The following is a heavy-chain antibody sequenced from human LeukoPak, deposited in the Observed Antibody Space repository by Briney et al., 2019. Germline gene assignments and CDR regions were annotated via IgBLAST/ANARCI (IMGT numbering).Heavy chain of an antibody. CDR2: ISCDGSNK. Sequence: QPGRSLRLSCAASGFTFSSYGMHWVRQAPGKGLEWVAVISCDGSNKYYADSVKGRFTISRDNSKNTLYLQMNSLRAEDTAVYYCPVGYYDSSGYYWPDYWGQGTLVTVSS. CDR1: GFTFSSYG. V-gene: IGHV3-30*03. CDR3: PVGYYDSSGYYWPDY. J-gene: IGHJ4*02. D-gene: IGHD3-22*01.